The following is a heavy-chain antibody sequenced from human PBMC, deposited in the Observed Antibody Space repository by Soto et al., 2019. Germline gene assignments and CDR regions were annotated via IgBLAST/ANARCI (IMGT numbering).Heavy chain of an antibody. Sequence: QVQLVQSGAEVKKPGSSVQVSCKASGGTFSSYAISWVRQAPGQGLELMGGIIPIFSTAKYAQKFQGRVTIPADESTSTAYMELSSLRSEDTAVYYCAREREGQLWLRGVFDYCGQGTLVTVSS. CDR2: IIPIFSTA. D-gene: IGHD5-18*01. CDR3: AREREGQLWLRGVFDY. V-gene: IGHV1-69*01. J-gene: IGHJ4*02. CDR1: GGTFSSYA.